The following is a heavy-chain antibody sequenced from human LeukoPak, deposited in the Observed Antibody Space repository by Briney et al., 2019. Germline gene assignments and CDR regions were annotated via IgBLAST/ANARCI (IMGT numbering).Heavy chain of an antibody. V-gene: IGHV1-46*01. CDR3: ARDQVGGFWGY. Sequence: ASVKVSCKASGYTFTSYYMHWVRQAPGQGLEWIGIINPSGGSTSYAQKFQGRVTMTRDMSTSTVYMELSSLRSEDTAVYYCARDQVGGFWGYWGQGTLVTVSS. CDR2: INPSGGST. D-gene: IGHD3-16*01. CDR1: GYTFTSYY. J-gene: IGHJ4*02.